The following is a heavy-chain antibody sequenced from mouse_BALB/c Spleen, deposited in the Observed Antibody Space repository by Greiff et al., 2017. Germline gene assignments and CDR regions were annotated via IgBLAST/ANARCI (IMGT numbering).Heavy chain of an antibody. D-gene: IGHD2-3*01. Sequence: EVQRVESGGGLVKPGGSLKLSCAASGFTFSDYYMYWVRQTPEKRLEWVATISDGGSYTYYPDSVKGRFTISRDNAKNNLYLQMSSLKSEDTAMYYCAREGGYYVWFAYWGQGTLVTVSA. V-gene: IGHV5-4*02. J-gene: IGHJ3*01. CDR1: GFTFSDYY. CDR3: AREGGYYVWFAY. CDR2: ISDGGSYT.